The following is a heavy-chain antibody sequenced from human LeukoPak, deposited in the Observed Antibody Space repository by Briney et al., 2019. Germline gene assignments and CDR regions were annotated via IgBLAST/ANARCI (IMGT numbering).Heavy chain of an antibody. CDR2: ISYDGSNK. Sequence: GGSLRLSCAASGFTFSNYAMHWVRQAPGKGPEWVALISYDGSNKNYADSVKGRFTISRDNSKNTLFLQMNSLRTEDTAVFYCAREETWFSTTWYYFDYWGQGTLVTVSS. J-gene: IGHJ4*02. V-gene: IGHV3-30*04. CDR1: GFTFSNYA. D-gene: IGHD2-2*01. CDR3: AREETWFSTTWYYFDY.